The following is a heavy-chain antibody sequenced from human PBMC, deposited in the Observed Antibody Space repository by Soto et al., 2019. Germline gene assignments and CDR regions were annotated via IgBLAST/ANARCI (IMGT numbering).Heavy chain of an antibody. J-gene: IGHJ3*02. Sequence: VQLLESGGGLAQPGGSLRLSCAASGFAFSSHPMSWVRQAPGKGLEWVAGISDGGDLTYNADSVRGRVTISRDNSRNTLYLQMNSLRAEHSAVYYGARRVIGSSRAFDIWGQGTMVTVSS. D-gene: IGHD3-10*01. CDR3: ARRVIGSSRAFDI. CDR1: GFAFSSHP. CDR2: ISDGGDLT. V-gene: IGHV3-23*01.